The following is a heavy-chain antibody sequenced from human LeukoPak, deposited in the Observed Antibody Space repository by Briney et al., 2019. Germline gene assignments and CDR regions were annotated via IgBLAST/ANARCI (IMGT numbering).Heavy chain of an antibody. CDR3: ARNSYGNFDY. Sequence: GESLRIPCKGSGYSFTSYWIGGVRHMPGKALEWMGIIYPGDSDTRYSPSFQGQVTISADKSISTAYLQWSSLKASDTAMYYCARNSYGNFDYWGQGTLVTVSS. V-gene: IGHV5-51*01. CDR1: GYSFTSYW. J-gene: IGHJ4*02. CDR2: IYPGDSDT. D-gene: IGHD5-18*01.